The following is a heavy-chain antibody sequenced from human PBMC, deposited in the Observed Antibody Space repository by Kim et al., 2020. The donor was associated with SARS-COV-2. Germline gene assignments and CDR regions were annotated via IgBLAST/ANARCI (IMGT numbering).Heavy chain of an antibody. V-gene: IGHV3-33*01. CDR2: IWYDGSNK. CDR1: GFTFSSYG. CDR3: AREGDTALDAFDI. D-gene: IGHD5-18*01. J-gene: IGHJ3*02. Sequence: GGSLRLSCAASGFTFSSYGMHWVRQAPGKGLEWVAVIWYDGSNKYYADSVKGRFTISRDNSKNTLYLQMNSLRAEDTAVYYCAREGDTALDAFDIWGQGTMVTVSS.